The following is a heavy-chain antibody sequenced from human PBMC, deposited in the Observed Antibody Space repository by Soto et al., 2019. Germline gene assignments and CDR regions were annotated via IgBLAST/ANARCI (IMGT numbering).Heavy chain of an antibody. Sequence: QVQLQESCPGLVKPSQTLSLTCTVSGGSISSGGYYWSWIRQHPGKGLEWIGYIYYSGSTYYNPSLKSRVTIAVDTSKNQCSLKLSSVTAADTAVYYCARARRTGTTLWFDPWGQGTLVPVSS. V-gene: IGHV4-31*03. CDR2: IYYSGST. CDR3: ARARRTGTTLWFDP. CDR1: GGSISSGGYY. J-gene: IGHJ5*02. D-gene: IGHD1-1*01.